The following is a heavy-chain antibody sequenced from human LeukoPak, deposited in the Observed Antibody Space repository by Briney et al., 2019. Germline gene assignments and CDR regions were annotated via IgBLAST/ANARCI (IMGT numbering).Heavy chain of an antibody. J-gene: IGHJ4*02. CDR1: AFTFRNYA. D-gene: IGHD5-18*01. V-gene: IGHV3-23*01. CDR3: AKGAASRGYTYVAN. CDR2: ISGSGGST. Sequence: TGGSLRLSCAASAFTFRNYAMIWVRQAPGKGLEWVSGISGSGGSTYYSDSAKGRFTISRDNSNNTLYLQMNSLRAEDTAVYYCAKGAASRGYTYVANWGQGTLVTVSS.